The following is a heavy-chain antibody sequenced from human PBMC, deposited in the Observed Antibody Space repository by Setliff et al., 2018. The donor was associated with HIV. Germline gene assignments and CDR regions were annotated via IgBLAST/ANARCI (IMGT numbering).Heavy chain of an antibody. V-gene: IGHV4-34*01. CDR3: ARGRALGV. Sequence: PSETLSLTCAVYGGSVSDDYWSWIRQPPGRGMEWIGEINDSGNTNFNPSLKNRVTMSVDTSKSQFSLNLTSVTVADTAVYYCARGRALGVWGQGTMVTVS. J-gene: IGHJ3*01. D-gene: IGHD3-3*02. CDR1: GGSVSDDY. CDR2: INDSGNT.